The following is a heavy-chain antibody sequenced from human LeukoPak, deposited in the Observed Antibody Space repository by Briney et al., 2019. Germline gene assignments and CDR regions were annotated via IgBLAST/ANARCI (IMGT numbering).Heavy chain of an antibody. Sequence: SETLSLTGTVSGGSISSYYWSWIRQPPGKGLEWIGYISYSGSTNYNPSLKSRVTISEDTSKNQFSLKLTSVTAADTAVYYCARDPRDSSSWYSWFDPWGQGTLVTVSS. CDR1: GGSISSYY. CDR3: ARDPRDSSSWYSWFDP. D-gene: IGHD6-13*01. CDR2: ISYSGST. V-gene: IGHV4-59*12. J-gene: IGHJ5*02.